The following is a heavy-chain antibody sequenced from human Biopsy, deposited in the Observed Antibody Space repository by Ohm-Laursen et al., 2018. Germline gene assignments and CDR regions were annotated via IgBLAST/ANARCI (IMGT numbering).Heavy chain of an antibody. CDR2: INSDGSST. J-gene: IGHJ4*02. CDR3: TRAEAGSGSLLYFDY. CDR1: EFIFSRFW. Sequence: SLRLSCAASEFIFSRFWMYWVRQAPGKGLAWVSRINSDGSSTNCADTVKGRFTISRDNAKNTVFLQMNSLRAEDTAVYYCTRAEAGSGSLLYFDYWGQGTLVTVSS. V-gene: IGHV3-74*01. D-gene: IGHD3-10*01.